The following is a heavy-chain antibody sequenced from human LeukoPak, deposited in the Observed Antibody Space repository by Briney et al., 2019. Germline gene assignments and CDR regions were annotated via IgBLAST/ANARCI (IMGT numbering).Heavy chain of an antibody. D-gene: IGHD6-13*01. V-gene: IGHV3-7*01. CDR3: ARGVEAAAGTLYNYYYMDV. CDR2: IKQDGSEK. Sequence: GGSLRLSCAASGFTSSSYWMSWVRQAPGKGLEWVANIKQDGSEKYYVDSVKGRFTISRDNAKNSLYLQMNSLRAEDTAVYYCARGVEAAAGTLYNYYYMDVWGKGTTVTISS. CDR1: GFTSSSYW. J-gene: IGHJ6*03.